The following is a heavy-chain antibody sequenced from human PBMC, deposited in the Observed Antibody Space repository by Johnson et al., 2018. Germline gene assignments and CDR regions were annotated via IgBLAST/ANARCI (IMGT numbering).Heavy chain of an antibody. CDR1: GFTFGDYA. D-gene: IGHD6-13*01. Sequence: EVQLVESGGGLVQPGRSLRLSCTASGFTFGDYAMSWFRQAPGKGLEWVGFIRSKAYGGTTEYAASVKGRFTISRDDSKSIAYLQMNGLKTEDQAVYYCTIDPLPTHLAAAGAVWGQGTMVTVSS. V-gene: IGHV3-49*03. CDR2: IRSKAYGGTT. CDR3: TIDPLPTHLAAAGAV. J-gene: IGHJ3*01.